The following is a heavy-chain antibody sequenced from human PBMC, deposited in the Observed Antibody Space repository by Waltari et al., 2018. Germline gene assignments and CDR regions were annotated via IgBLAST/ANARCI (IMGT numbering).Heavy chain of an antibody. J-gene: IGHJ6*03. Sequence: QVQLVQSGAEVKKPGASVKVSCKASGYTFTGYYMHWVRPTPGQGLAWMGRINPNSGGTNYAQKLQGRITMTRDTAISTAYMERSRLRSDDTAVYYCARSHVDYYYYMDVWGKGTTVTVAS. V-gene: IGHV1-2*06. CDR3: ARSHVDYYYYMDV. CDR1: GYTFTGYY. CDR2: INPNSGGT.